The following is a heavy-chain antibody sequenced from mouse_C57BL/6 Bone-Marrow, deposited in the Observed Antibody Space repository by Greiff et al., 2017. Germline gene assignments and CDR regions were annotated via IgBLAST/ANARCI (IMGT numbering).Heavy chain of an antibody. Sequence: EVQGVESGGGLVKPGGSLKLSCAASGFTFSSYAMSWVRQTPEKRLEWVATISDGGSYTYYPDNVKGRFTISRDNAKNNQYLQMSHLKSEDTAMYYCARDPSYYGSSHWYFDVWGTGTTVTVSS. CDR2: ISDGGSYT. D-gene: IGHD1-1*01. CDR1: GFTFSSYA. CDR3: ARDPSYYGSSHWYFDV. V-gene: IGHV5-4*01. J-gene: IGHJ1*03.